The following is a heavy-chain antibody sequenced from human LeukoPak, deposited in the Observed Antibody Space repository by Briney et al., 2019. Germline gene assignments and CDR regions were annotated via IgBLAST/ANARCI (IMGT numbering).Heavy chain of an antibody. J-gene: IGHJ5*02. CDR3: AKDIPRGGFRELLLSWFDP. D-gene: IGHD3-10*01. V-gene: IGHV3-23*01. CDR1: GFTFSSYA. CDR2: ISGSGGST. Sequence: GGSLRLSCAASGFTFSSYAMSWVRQAPGKGLEWVSAISGSGGSTYYADSVKGRFTTSRDNSKNTLYLQMNSLRAEDTAVYYCAKDIPRGGFRELLLSWFDPWGQGTLVTVSS.